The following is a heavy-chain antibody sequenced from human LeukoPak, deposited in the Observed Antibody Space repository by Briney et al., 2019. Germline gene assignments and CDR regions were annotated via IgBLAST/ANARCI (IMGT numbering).Heavy chain of an antibody. CDR2: INPSGGCT. CDR3: ARGYCSGGSCYSVGYFDY. CDR1: GYTFTSYY. D-gene: IGHD2-15*01. Sequence: ASVKVSCKACGYTFTSYYMHWVRQSPGQGLEWMRIINPSGGCTSYAQKFQGIITMARDTSTSTIYIEVRSLRAEDTGVYCCARGYCSGGSCYSVGYFDYWGQGTLVNVSS. J-gene: IGHJ4*02. V-gene: IGHV1-46*01.